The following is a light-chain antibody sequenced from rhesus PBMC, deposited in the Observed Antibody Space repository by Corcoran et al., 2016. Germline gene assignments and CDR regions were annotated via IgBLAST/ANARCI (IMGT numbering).Light chain of an antibody. V-gene: IGKV1-25*01. CDR3: QQHNSYPFT. J-gene: IGKJ3*01. CDR1: QGISSY. CDR2: AAS. Sequence: DIQMTQSPSSLSASVGDRVTITCRASQGISSYLAWYKQQPEKSPKLLIYAASTLQSGVPSRFSGSGSGTDFTLSISSLQPEDFATYYCQQHNSYPFTFGPGTKLDIK.